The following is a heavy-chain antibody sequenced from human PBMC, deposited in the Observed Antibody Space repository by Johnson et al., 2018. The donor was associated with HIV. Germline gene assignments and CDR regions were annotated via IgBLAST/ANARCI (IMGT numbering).Heavy chain of an antibody. D-gene: IGHD3-3*02. CDR1: GFTFSSYD. J-gene: IGHJ3*02. V-gene: IGHV3-20*04. CDR3: ARDHLSNRGAFDI. Sequence: VQLVESGGGLVQPGGSLRLSCAASGFTFSSYDMHWVRQTTGKGLEWVSGINWNGGSTGYADSVKGRFTISRDNAKNSLYLQMNSLRAEDTALYYCARDHLSNRGAFDIWGQGTMVTVSS. CDR2: INWNGGST.